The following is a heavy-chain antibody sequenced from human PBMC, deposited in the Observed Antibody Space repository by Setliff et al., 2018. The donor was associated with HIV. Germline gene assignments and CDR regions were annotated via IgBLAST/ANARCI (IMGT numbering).Heavy chain of an antibody. Sequence: GGSLRLSCAASGFTFSSYWMSWVRQAPGKGLEWVANIKYDGSEKYYADSVNGRFTISRANAKNPLYRQMNSLRAEDTAVYYCAREPHELRYFDWLLYTAYYYYGMDVWGQGTTVTVSS. V-gene: IGHV3-7*01. CDR2: IKYDGSEK. J-gene: IGHJ6*02. CDR1: GFTFSSYW. D-gene: IGHD3-9*01. CDR3: AREPHELRYFDWLLYTAYYYYGMDV.